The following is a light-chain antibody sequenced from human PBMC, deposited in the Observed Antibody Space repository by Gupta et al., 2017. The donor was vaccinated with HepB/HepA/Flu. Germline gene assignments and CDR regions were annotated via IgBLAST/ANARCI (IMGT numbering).Light chain of an antibody. CDR3: QQYNNWPWT. J-gene: IGKJ1*01. Sequence: EIVMTQSPATLSVSPGERVALFCRASQSVHINLAWIQQKPGQAPRVLFYGASTRATGVPARFIGSGSRTEFTLTITSLQSEDLAVYFCQQYNNWPWTFGQGTKVEI. CDR1: QSVHIN. CDR2: GAS. V-gene: IGKV3-15*01.